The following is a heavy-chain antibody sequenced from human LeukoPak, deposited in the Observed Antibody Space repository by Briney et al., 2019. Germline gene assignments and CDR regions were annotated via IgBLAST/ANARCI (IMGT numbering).Heavy chain of an antibody. CDR3: ARVVSTAYSDY. V-gene: IGHV1-46*03. D-gene: IGHD3-22*01. J-gene: IGHJ4*02. CDR1: GYTFTRYY. Sequence: ASVKVSXKASGYTFTRYYMHWVRQAPGQGLEWMGIINSTTGSTNYAQKLQGRVTMTRDTSTNTVYMDLSSLRSEDTAVYYCARVVSTAYSDYWGQGTLVTVSS. CDR2: INSTTGST.